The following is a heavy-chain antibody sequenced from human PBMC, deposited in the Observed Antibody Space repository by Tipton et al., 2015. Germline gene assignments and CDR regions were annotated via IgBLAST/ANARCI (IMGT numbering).Heavy chain of an antibody. J-gene: IGHJ4*02. CDR3: ARAVEGSCSGGSCYVY. V-gene: IGHV1-18*01. D-gene: IGHD2-15*01. Sequence: QLVQSGAEVKKPGASVKVSCKASDYTFTDYGISWVRQAPGQGLEWMGWINPNNGNTNYGQKFQDRVTMTMDMSTSTAYMELRSLTSDDTAVYYCARAVEGSCSGGSCYVYWGQGTLVTVSS. CDR1: DYTFTDYG. CDR2: INPNNGNT.